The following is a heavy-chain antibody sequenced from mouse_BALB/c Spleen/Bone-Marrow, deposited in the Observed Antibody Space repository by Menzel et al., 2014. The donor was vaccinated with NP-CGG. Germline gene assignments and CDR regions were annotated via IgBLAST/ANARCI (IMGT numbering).Heavy chain of an antibody. CDR3: ARDVPLYDVGYFDY. D-gene: IGHD2-14*01. V-gene: IGHV5-17*02. Sequence: EVMLVESGGGLVQPGGSRKLSCAASGFTFSSFGMHWVRQAPEKGLEWVAYISSGSSTIYYADTVKGRFTISRDNPKNTVSLQMTSLRSEDTAMYYCARDVPLYDVGYFDYWGQGTTLTVSS. J-gene: IGHJ2*01. CDR2: ISSGSSTI. CDR1: GFTFSSFG.